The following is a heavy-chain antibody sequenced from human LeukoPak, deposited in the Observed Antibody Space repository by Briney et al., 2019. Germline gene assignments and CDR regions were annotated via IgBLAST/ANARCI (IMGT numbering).Heavy chain of an antibody. D-gene: IGHD6-19*01. V-gene: IGHV4-61*08. J-gene: IGHJ4*02. CDR1: GGSISSGGYY. Sequence: PSETLSLTCTVSGGSISSGGYYWSWIRQHPGKGLEWIGYIYYSGSTNYNPSLKSRVTISVDTSKNQFSLKLSSVTAADTAVYYCARSSSGWYPDYWGQGTLVTVSS. CDR2: IYYSGST. CDR3: ARSSSGWYPDY.